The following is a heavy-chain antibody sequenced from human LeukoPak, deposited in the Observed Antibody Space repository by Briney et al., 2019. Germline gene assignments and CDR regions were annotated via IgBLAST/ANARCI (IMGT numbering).Heavy chain of an antibody. V-gene: IGHV3-48*04. D-gene: IGHD3-22*01. Sequence: GGSLRLSCAASGFASSDYSLNWVRQAPGKGLEWVSYISSSGSTIYYADSVKGRFTISRDNAKNSLYLQMNSLRAEDAAVYYCARVQAPTYDSSGYYSYWGQGTLVTVSS. J-gene: IGHJ4*02. CDR3: ARVQAPTYDSSGYYSY. CDR1: GFASSDYS. CDR2: ISSSGSTI.